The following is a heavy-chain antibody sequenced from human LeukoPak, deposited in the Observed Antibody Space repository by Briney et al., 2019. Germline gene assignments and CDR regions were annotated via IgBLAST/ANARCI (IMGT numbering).Heavy chain of an antibody. J-gene: IGHJ4*02. CDR2: ISTSGRYT. Sequence: RGSLRLSCAASGFTFSDYYMSWIRQAPGKGLEWVSYISTSGRYTNYTDSVKGRFTISRDNAKNSLFLQMNSLRAEDTAVYYCARVASITMICDFWGQGTLVTVSS. V-gene: IGHV3-11*06. D-gene: IGHD3-22*01. CDR3: ARVASITMICDF. CDR1: GFTFSDYY.